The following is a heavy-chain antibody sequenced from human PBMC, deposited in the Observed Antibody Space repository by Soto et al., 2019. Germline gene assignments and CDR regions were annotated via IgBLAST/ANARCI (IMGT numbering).Heavy chain of an antibody. Sequence: ASVKVSCKASGYTFTSYDINWVRQATGQGLEWMGWMNPNSGNTGYAQKFQGRVTMTRNTSISTAYMELSSLRSEDTAVYYCARLLSITIFGVVPDVWGQGTRVTVSS. CDR3: ARLLSITIFGVVPDV. D-gene: IGHD3-3*01. CDR2: MNPNSGNT. V-gene: IGHV1-8*01. J-gene: IGHJ6*02. CDR1: GYTFTSYD.